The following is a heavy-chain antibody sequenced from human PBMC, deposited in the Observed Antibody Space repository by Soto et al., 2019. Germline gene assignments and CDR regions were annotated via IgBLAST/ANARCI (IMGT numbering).Heavy chain of an antibody. D-gene: IGHD6-13*01. J-gene: IGHJ6*02. CDR2: TYYRSKWYN. CDR1: GDSVSSNSAA. V-gene: IGHV6-1*01. CDR3: AREVSEIGYSSSWYYYYYYGMDV. Sequence: SQTLSLTCAISGDSVSSNSAAWNWIRQSPSRGLEWLGRTYYRSKWYNDYAVSVKSRITINPDTSKNQFSLQLNSVTPEDTAVYYCAREVSEIGYSSSWYYYYYYGMDVWGQGTTVTVSS.